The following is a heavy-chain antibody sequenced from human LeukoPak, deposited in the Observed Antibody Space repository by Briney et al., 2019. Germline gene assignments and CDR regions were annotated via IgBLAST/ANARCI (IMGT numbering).Heavy chain of an antibody. Sequence: SETLSFTCTVSGGSISSSSYYWGWIRQPPGKGLEWIGSIYYSGSTYYNPSLKSRVTISVDTSKNQFSLKLSSVTAADTAVYYCARPGEAAAGHPGLGYYFDYWGQGTLVTVSS. J-gene: IGHJ4*02. CDR3: ARPGEAAAGHPGLGYYFDY. CDR2: IYYSGST. D-gene: IGHD6-13*01. CDR1: GGSISSSSYY. V-gene: IGHV4-39*01.